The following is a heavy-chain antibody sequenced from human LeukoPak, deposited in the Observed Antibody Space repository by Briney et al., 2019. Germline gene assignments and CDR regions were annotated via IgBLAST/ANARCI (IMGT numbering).Heavy chain of an antibody. CDR1: GYTFTSYG. CDR2: ISAYNGNT. V-gene: IGHV1-18*01. D-gene: IGHD3-16*02. CDR3: ARDYDYVWGSYRDLDY. Sequence: ASVKVSCKASGYTFTSYGISWVRQAPGQGLEWMGWISAYNGNTNYAQKLQGRVTMITDTSTSTAYMELRSLRSDDTAVYYCARDYDYVWGSYRDLDYWGQGTLVTVSS. J-gene: IGHJ4*02.